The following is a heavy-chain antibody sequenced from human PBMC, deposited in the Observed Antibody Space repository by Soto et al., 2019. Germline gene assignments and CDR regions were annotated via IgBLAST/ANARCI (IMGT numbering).Heavy chain of an antibody. V-gene: IGHV4-30-4*01. CDR3: ARASFYYDFWSGYSGLRYYYYGMDV. D-gene: IGHD3-3*01. CDR1: GSCITGFDHD. CDR2: LHFSGNS. J-gene: IGHJ6*02. Sequence: SETLSLTCTVSGSCITGFDHDWVWIRQPPGRGLEWIGCLHFSGNSYYNPSLKSRVTISVDTSKNQFSLKLSSVTAADTAVYYCARASFYYDFWSGYSGLRYYYYGMDVWGQGPTVTVSS.